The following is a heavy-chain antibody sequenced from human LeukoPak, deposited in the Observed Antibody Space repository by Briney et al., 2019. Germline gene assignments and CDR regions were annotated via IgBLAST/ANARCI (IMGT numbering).Heavy chain of an antibody. Sequence: SETLSLTCAVYGGSFSGYYWSWIRQPPGKGLEWIGEINHSGSTNYNPSLKSRVTISVDTSKNQFSLKMSSVTAAETAVYYCARGRMGIRSRHWFDPWGQGTLVTVSS. CDR1: GGSFSGYY. J-gene: IGHJ5*02. V-gene: IGHV4-34*01. CDR3: ARGRMGIRSRHWFDP. CDR2: INHSGST. D-gene: IGHD7-27*01.